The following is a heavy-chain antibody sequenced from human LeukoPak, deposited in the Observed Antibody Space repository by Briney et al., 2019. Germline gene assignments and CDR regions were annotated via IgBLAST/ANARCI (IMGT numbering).Heavy chain of an antibody. CDR3: AKDIDIEGFDY. D-gene: IGHD2-15*01. CDR1: GFNLDDYG. J-gene: IGHJ4*02. V-gene: IGHV3-9*01. CDR2: ISWNSGST. Sequence: GGSLRLSCAASGFNLDDYGMHWVRQAPGKGLEWVSGISWNSGSTDYADSVKGRFTISRDNSKNTLYLQMNSLRAEDTAVYYCAKDIDIEGFDYWGQGTLVTVSS.